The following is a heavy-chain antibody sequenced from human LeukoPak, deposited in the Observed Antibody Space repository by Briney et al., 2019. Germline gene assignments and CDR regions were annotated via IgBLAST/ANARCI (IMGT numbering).Heavy chain of an antibody. D-gene: IGHD5/OR15-5a*01. CDR3: AIDLYTREDYGMDV. CDR1: GFTFSSYA. V-gene: IGHV3-30*04. Sequence: GRSLRLSCAASGFTFSSYAMHWVRQAPGKGLEWVAVISYDGSNKYYADSVKGRFTISRDNSKNTLYLQMNSLRAEDTAVYYCAIDLYTREDYGMDVWGKGTTVTVSS. CDR2: ISYDGSNK. J-gene: IGHJ6*04.